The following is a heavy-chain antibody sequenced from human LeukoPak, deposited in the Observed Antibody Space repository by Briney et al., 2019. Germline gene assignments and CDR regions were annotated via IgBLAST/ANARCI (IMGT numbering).Heavy chain of an antibody. Sequence: PSETLSLTCTVSGGSISSSNYYWGWIRQPPGKGLEWIGSIYYSGSTYYNPSLKSRVTISVDTSKNQFSLKLSSVTAADTAVYYCARQGGGSLDYWGQGTLVTVSS. CDR1: GGSISSSNYY. CDR2: IYYSGST. D-gene: IGHD2-15*01. V-gene: IGHV4-39*01. CDR3: ARQGGGSLDY. J-gene: IGHJ4*02.